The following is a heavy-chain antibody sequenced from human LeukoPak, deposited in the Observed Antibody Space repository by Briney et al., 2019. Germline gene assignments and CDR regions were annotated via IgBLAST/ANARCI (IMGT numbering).Heavy chain of an antibody. Sequence: QPGGSLRLSCAASGFTFSTYSMIWVRQAPGKGLEWLSYISGDSKIIYYADSVKGRFTISRDNAKNSLYLQLISLRAEDTAVYYCARDRHSSVDYWGQGTLVTVSS. CDR1: GFTFSTYS. J-gene: IGHJ4*02. CDR2: ISGDSKII. D-gene: IGHD3-22*01. V-gene: IGHV3-48*01. CDR3: ARDRHSSVDY.